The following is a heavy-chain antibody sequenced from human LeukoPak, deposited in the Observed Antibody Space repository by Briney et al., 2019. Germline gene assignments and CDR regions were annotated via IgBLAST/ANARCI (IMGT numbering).Heavy chain of an antibody. D-gene: IGHD3-10*01. CDR1: GFTFDDYA. CDR3: ARDLDGSGSYYYYYYMDV. Sequence: GGSLRLSCAASGFTFDDYAMHWVRQAPGKGLVWVSRINSDGSSTSYADSVKGRFTISRDNAKNTLYLQMNSLRAEDTAVYYCARDLDGSGSYYYYYYMDVWGKGTTVTVSS. J-gene: IGHJ6*03. V-gene: IGHV3-74*01. CDR2: INSDGSST.